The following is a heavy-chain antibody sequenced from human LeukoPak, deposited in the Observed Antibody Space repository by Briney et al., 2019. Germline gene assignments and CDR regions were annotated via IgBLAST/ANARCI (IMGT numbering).Heavy chain of an antibody. J-gene: IGHJ4*02. V-gene: IGHV3-66*01. CDR1: GFTVSSNY. CDR3: AACSTSKTTFDY. CDR2: IYSGGST. D-gene: IGHD6-6*01. Sequence: GGSLRLSCAASGFTVSSNYMNWVRQAPVKGLEWVSLIYSGGSTYYADSVKDRFTISRDNSKNTLYLQMNSLRAEDTAVYYCAACSTSKTTFDYWGQGTLVTVSS.